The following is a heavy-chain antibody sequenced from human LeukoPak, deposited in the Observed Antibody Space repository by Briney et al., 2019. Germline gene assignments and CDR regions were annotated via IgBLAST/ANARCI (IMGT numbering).Heavy chain of an antibody. V-gene: IGHV3-33*06. CDR3: AKDPEIVGITPGGYFDL. CDR1: GFTLSSYG. J-gene: IGHJ4*02. CDR2: IWYDGSNK. Sequence: TGGSLRLSCAASGFTLSSYGMHWVRQAPGKGLEWVAVIWYDGSNKYYADSVKGRFTISRDNSKNTLYLQMNSLRAEDTAVYYCAKDPEIVGITPGGYFDLWGQGTLVTVSS. D-gene: IGHD1-14*01.